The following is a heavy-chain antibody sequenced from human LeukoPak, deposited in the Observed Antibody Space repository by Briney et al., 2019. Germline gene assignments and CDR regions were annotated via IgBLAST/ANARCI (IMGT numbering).Heavy chain of an antibody. Sequence: ASVKVSCKASGYTFTGYYMHWVRQAPGQGLEWMGWINPNSGGTNYAQKFQGRVTMTRDTSISTAYKELSRLRSDDTAVYYCARIPLRYSSSWRPFDYWGQGTLVTVSS. D-gene: IGHD6-13*01. J-gene: IGHJ4*02. CDR3: ARIPLRYSSSWRPFDY. V-gene: IGHV1-2*02. CDR1: GYTFTGYY. CDR2: INPNSGGT.